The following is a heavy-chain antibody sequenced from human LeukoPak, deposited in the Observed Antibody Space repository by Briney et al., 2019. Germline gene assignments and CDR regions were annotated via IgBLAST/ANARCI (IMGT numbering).Heavy chain of an antibody. V-gene: IGHV3-33*01. CDR2: IWYDGSNK. CDR3: ARDKGYCSGGSCPLGC. D-gene: IGHD2-15*01. CDR1: GFTFSSYG. J-gene: IGHJ4*02. Sequence: GGSLRLSCAASGFTFSSYGMHWVRQAPGKGLEWVAVIWYDGSNKYYADSVKGRFTISRDNSKNTLYLQMNSLRAEDTAVYYCARDKGYCSGGSCPLGCWGQGTLVTVSS.